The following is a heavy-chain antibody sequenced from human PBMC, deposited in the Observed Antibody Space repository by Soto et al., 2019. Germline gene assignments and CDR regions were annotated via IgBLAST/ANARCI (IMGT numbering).Heavy chain of an antibody. Sequence: PGGSLRLSCTASGFSLSSYEMHWVRQAPGKGLEWVSYISTGGSTIYYADSVKGRFTISRDNAKNSLYLEMNRLRPEDTAVYYCGRGRAGAAKGFYGMDVWGQGTAAAVS. D-gene: IGHD6-25*01. V-gene: IGHV3-48*03. J-gene: IGHJ6*02. CDR1: GFSLSSYE. CDR3: GRGRAGAAKGFYGMDV. CDR2: ISTGGSTI.